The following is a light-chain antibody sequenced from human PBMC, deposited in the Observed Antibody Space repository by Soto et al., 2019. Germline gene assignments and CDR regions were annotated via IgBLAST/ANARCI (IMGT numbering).Light chain of an antibody. CDR2: LGS. CDR1: QSLLHSNGYNY. V-gene: IGKV2-28*01. J-gene: IGKJ1*01. Sequence: DIVVTQSPLTLPVTPGETASISCRSSQSLLHSNGYNYLDWYLQKPGQSPQLLIYLGSNRASGVPDRFSGSGSGTDSTLKISRVEAEDVGVYYCVQALQSPPWTFGQGTKVEIK. CDR3: VQALQSPPWT.